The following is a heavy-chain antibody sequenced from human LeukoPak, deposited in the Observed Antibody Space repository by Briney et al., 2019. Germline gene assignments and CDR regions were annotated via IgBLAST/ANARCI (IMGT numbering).Heavy chain of an antibody. CDR1: GYSFASYA. V-gene: IGHV1-18*01. CDR3: AGQKCCVGSCDREI. CDR2: ISADSGKT. D-gene: IGHD2-15*01. J-gene: IGHJ4*02. Sequence: GSVKVSCKAPGYSFASYAISWVRQAPGQGREWMGWISADSGKTDYAKKFQGRVTMTPDTSTTTAYMQLISLRSDYTAVYYCAGQKCCVGSCDREIWGQGTLVTVSS.